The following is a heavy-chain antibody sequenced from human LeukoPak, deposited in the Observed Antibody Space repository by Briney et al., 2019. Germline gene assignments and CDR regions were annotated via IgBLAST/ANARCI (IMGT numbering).Heavy chain of an antibody. J-gene: IGHJ5*02. CDR1: GGSISSSY. Sequence: SETLSLTCTVSGGSISSSYWSWIRQPPGKGLEWIGYIYVSGSTNYNPSLKSRVTMSVDTSKNQFSLKLSSVTAADTAVYYCSRLPDPWGQGTLVAVSS. CDR3: SRLPDP. V-gene: IGHV4-59*12. CDR2: IYVSGST.